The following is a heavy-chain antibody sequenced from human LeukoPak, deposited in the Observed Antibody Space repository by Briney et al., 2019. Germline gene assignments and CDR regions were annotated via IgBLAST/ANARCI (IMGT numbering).Heavy chain of an antibody. Sequence: SETLSLTCAVYGGSFSGYYWGWIRQPPGKGLEWIGEINHSGSTNYNPSLKSRVTISVDTSKNQFSLKLSSVTAADTAVYYCARDLYYDFWSGYYGVWSQGTLVTVSS. CDR2: INHSGST. CDR3: ARDLYYDFWSGYYGV. J-gene: IGHJ4*02. V-gene: IGHV4-34*01. CDR1: GGSFSGYY. D-gene: IGHD3-3*01.